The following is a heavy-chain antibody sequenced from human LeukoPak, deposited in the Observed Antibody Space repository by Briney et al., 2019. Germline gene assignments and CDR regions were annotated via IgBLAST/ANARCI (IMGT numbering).Heavy chain of an antibody. CDR2: ISYDGSNK. J-gene: IGHJ4*02. Sequence: GRSLRLSCAASGFTFSSYAMHWVRQAPGKGLEWVAGISYDGSNKYYADSVKGRFTISRDNSKNTLYLQMNSLRAEDTAVYYCAKDDGYCSSTSCYRLDYWGQGTLVTVSS. D-gene: IGHD2-2*01. V-gene: IGHV3-30*04. CDR1: GFTFSSYA. CDR3: AKDDGYCSSTSCYRLDY.